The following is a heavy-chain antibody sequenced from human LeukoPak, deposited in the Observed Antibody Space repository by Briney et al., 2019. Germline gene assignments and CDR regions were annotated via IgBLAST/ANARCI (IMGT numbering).Heavy chain of an antibody. D-gene: IGHD5/OR15-5a*01. CDR3: AREVARVLTSNAFDI. CDR2: INPSGGST. V-gene: IGHV1-46*01. CDR1: GYTFTGYY. J-gene: IGHJ3*02. Sequence: GASVKVSCKASGYTFTGYYMHWVRQAPGQGLEWMGIINPSGGSTSFAQKFQGRVTMTRDTSTSTVYMELSSLRSEDTAVYYCAREVARVLTSNAFDIWGQGTMVTVSS.